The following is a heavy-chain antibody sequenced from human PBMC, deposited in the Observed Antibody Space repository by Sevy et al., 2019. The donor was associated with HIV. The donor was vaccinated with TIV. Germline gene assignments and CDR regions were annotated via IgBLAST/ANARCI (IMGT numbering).Heavy chain of an antibody. CDR1: GGSITSLY. CDR2: IYYNGHI. CDR3: AGENAWGRGYS. Sequence: SETLSLTCTVSGGSITSLYWNWIRQPPGKGREWIANIYYNGHINYNPSLKGRVTFSLDTSKNQISVRLSSVTAADTAMYYCAGENAWGRGYSWGQGTLVTVSS. J-gene: IGHJ4*02. V-gene: IGHV4-59*08. D-gene: IGHD1-26*01.